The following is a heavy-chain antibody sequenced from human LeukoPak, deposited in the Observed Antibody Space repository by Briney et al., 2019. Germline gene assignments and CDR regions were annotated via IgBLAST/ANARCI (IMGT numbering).Heavy chain of an antibody. CDR3: ARRDSGAHAFDI. V-gene: IGHV4-34*01. Sequence: KPSETLSLTCGVYGGTFNSYYWSYFRQPPGKGLEWIGEINRSGNTNYNPSLKSRVTMSVDTYKNHFSLKMTSVTAADTGIYYCARRDSGAHAFDIWGQGTMVTVSS. CDR2: INRSGNT. CDR1: GGTFNSYY. J-gene: IGHJ3*02. D-gene: IGHD3-10*01.